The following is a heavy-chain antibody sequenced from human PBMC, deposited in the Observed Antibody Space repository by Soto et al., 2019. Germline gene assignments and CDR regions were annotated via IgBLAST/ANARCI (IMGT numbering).Heavy chain of an antibody. V-gene: IGHV3-48*02. J-gene: IGHJ4*02. CDR3: ATLQLGREEVFDY. CDR2: ISETSIAI. D-gene: IGHD1-1*01. Sequence: GVSLRLSCAASGFTFKTYSMNWVRQAPGKGLEWVSYISETSIAIYYRDSVKGRFTISRDNAKNTLYLQMNSLRDEDTAVYYCATLQLGREEVFDYWGQGTLVTVS. CDR1: GFTFKTYS.